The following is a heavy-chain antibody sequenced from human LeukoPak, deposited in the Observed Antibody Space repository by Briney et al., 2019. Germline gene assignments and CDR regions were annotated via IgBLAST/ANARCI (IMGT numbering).Heavy chain of an antibody. V-gene: IGHV3-30*18. D-gene: IGHD3-22*01. Sequence: GGSLRLSCAASGFTFSSYGMHWVRQAPGKGLEWVAVISYDGSNKYYADSVKGRFTISRDNSKNTLYLQMNSLRAEDTAVYYCAKFPYYDSSGYYPLDAFDIWGQGTMVTVSS. CDR1: GFTFSSYG. J-gene: IGHJ3*02. CDR3: AKFPYYDSSGYYPLDAFDI. CDR2: ISYDGSNK.